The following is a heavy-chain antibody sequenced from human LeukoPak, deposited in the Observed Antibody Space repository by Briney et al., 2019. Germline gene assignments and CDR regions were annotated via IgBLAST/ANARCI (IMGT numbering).Heavy chain of an antibody. V-gene: IGHV3-23*01. CDR3: AKDLHSGSGSIGHAFDI. D-gene: IGHD3-10*01. Sequence: GGSLRLSCEASGFTFSRYGMSWVRQAPGKGLEWVSAIRGSGGSTYYADSVKGRFTISRDNSKNTLYLQMNSLRAEDTAVYYCAKDLHSGSGSIGHAFDIWGQGTMVTVSS. J-gene: IGHJ3*02. CDR2: IRGSGGST. CDR1: GFTFSRYG.